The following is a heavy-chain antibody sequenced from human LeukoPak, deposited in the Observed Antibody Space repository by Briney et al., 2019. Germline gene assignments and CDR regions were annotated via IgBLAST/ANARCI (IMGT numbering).Heavy chain of an antibody. V-gene: IGHV3-30*18. D-gene: IGHD3-22*01. Sequence: GGSLRLSCAASGFTFSSYGMHWVRQAPGKGLEWVAVISYDGSNKYYADSVKGRFTISRDNSKNTPYLQMNSLRAEDTAVYYCAKDLEYYYDSSGYSYFDYWGQGTLVTVSS. CDR1: GFTFSSYG. J-gene: IGHJ4*02. CDR2: ISYDGSNK. CDR3: AKDLEYYYDSSGYSYFDY.